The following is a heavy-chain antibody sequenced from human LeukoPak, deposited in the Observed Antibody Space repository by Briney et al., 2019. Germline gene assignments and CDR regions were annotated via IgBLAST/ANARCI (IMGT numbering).Heavy chain of an antibody. D-gene: IGHD1-26*01. CDR2: IYPGDSDT. Sequence: EESLKISCKGSGYSFTSYWIGWVRQMSGKGLEWMGIIYPGDSDTRYSPSFQGQVTISADKSISTAYLQWSSLKASDTAMYYCARQPPTTVGATGWYGMDVWGQGTTVTVSS. J-gene: IGHJ6*02. CDR1: GYSFTSYW. CDR3: ARQPPTTVGATGWYGMDV. V-gene: IGHV5-51*01.